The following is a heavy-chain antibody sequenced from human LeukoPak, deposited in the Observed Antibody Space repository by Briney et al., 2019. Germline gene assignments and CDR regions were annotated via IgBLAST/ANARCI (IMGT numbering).Heavy chain of an antibody. CDR1: GASISGSGYY. D-gene: IGHD1-26*01. J-gene: IGHJ4*02. Sequence: SETLSLTCTVSGASISGSGYYWGWIRQPPGKGLEWIGSIYSSRSTYYNASLQSRVTISIETSKNQISLRLNSVTAADTAMYYCAKSGGYGLIDYWGQGTLVTVSS. V-gene: IGHV4-39*01. CDR2: IYSSRST. CDR3: AKSGGYGLIDY.